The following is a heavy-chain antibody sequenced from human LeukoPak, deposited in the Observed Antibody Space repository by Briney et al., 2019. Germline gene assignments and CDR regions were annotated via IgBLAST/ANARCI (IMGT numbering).Heavy chain of an antibody. D-gene: IGHD3-22*01. CDR1: GFTFSSYA. Sequence: GRSLRLSCAASGFTFSSYAMHWVRQAPGKGLEWVAVISYDGSNKYYADSVKGRFTISRDNSKNTLYLQMNSLRAEDTAVYYCARGASPSPYDTWDYWGQGTLVTVSS. CDR3: ARGASPSPYDTWDY. CDR2: ISYDGSNK. J-gene: IGHJ4*02. V-gene: IGHV3-30-3*01.